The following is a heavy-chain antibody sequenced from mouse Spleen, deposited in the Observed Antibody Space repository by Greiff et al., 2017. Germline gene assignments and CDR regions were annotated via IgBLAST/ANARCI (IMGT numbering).Heavy chain of an antibody. Sequence: QVQLQQPGAELVKPGASVKVSCKASGYTFTSYWMHWVKQRPVQGLEWIGSIHPSDSDTNYNQKFKGKATLTVDKSSSTAYMQLSSLTSEDSAVYYCAILRAGAYYAMDYWGQGTSVTVSS. CDR2: IHPSDSDT. J-gene: IGHJ4*01. V-gene: IGHV1-74*01. D-gene: IGHD3-3*01. CDR1: GYTFTSYW. CDR3: AILRAGAYYAMDY.